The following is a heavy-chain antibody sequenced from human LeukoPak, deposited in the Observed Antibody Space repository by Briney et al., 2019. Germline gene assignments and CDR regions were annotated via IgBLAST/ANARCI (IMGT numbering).Heavy chain of an antibody. Sequence: GGSLRLSCAASGFTFSSYAMSWVRQAPGKGLAWVSAISGSGGSTYYADSVKGRFTISRDNSKNTLYLQMNSLRAEDTAVYYCAKDRYYYGSGINWFDPWGQGTLVTVSS. CDR1: GFTFSSYA. CDR2: ISGSGGST. D-gene: IGHD3-10*01. V-gene: IGHV3-23*01. CDR3: AKDRYYYGSGINWFDP. J-gene: IGHJ5*02.